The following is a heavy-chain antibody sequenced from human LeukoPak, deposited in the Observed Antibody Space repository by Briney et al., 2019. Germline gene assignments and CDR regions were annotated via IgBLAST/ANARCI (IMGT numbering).Heavy chain of an antibody. Sequence: SETLSLTCTVSGGSISSYYWSWIRQPPGKGLEWIGSIFHGGSTYYNPSLKSRGSISVDKSKNQFSLKLSSVTAADTAVYYCARDLAHSTTTPQGADAFDVWGQGTLVTVS. D-gene: IGHD1-1*01. V-gene: IGHV4-59*12. CDR1: GGSISSYY. CDR3: ARDLAHSTTTPQGADAFDV. CDR2: IFHGGST. J-gene: IGHJ3*01.